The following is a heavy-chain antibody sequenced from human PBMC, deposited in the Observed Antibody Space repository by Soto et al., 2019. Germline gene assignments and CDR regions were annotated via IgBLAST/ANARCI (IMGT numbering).Heavy chain of an antibody. V-gene: IGHV3-73*01. CDR2: IRSKANSYAT. CDR1: VFAFSGYT. CDR3: FRENYFSYHGMDV. Sequence: GPLRLSCAGSVFAFSGYTIHWVRQASGKGLEWVGGIRSKANSYATAYAASVKGRFIISRDDSKTTAYLQMSSLKIEDTAVYYCFRENYFSYHGMDVWGQGTTVTVSS. J-gene: IGHJ6*02.